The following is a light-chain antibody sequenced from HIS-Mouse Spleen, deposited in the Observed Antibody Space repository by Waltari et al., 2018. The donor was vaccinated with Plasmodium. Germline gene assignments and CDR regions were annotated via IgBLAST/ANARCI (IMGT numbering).Light chain of an antibody. J-gene: IGKJ4*01. CDR1: QSVSSY. Sequence: EIVLTQSPATLSLSPGERATLSCRASQSVSSYLAWYQQKPGQAPRLLIYDASNRATGSPARCSGSGSWTDFTLTISSLEPEDFAVYYCQQRSNWPRVLTFGGGTKVEIK. CDR3: QQRSNWPRVLT. V-gene: IGKV3-11*01. CDR2: DAS.